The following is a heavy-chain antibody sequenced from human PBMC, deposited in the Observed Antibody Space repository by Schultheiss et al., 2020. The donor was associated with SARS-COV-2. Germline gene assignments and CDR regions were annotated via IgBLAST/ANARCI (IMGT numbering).Heavy chain of an antibody. CDR1: GFTFSSYA. CDR3: AKAQSCGSCPLT. J-gene: IGHJ5*02. D-gene: IGHD2-15*01. V-gene: IGHV3-30*14. CDR2: ISYDGTSP. Sequence: GGSLRLSCAASGFTFSSYAMHWVRQAPGKGLEWVAVISYDGTSPYYGDSVKGRFTISRDNSKNTLYLQMNSLRAEDTAVYYCAKAQSCGSCPLTWGQGTLVTVSS.